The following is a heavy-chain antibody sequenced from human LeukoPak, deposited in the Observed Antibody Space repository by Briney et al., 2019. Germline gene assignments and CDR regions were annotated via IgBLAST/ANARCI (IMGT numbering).Heavy chain of an antibody. J-gene: IGHJ5*02. D-gene: IGHD2-15*01. CDR2: IYSSGST. V-gene: IGHV4-59*01. CDR3: ARVDGSCSGGSCPSGNWFDP. Sequence: SETLSLTCTVSGGSISSYYWSWIRQPPGKGLEWIGYIYSSGSTNYNPSLKSRVTISVATSKNQFSLKLSSVTAADTAVYYCARVDGSCSGGSCPSGNWFDPWGQGTLVTVSS. CDR1: GGSISSYY.